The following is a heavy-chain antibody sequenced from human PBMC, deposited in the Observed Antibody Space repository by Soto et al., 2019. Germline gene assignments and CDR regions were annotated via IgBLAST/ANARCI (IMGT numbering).Heavy chain of an antibody. CDR2: SYYSGST. D-gene: IGHD6-25*01. J-gene: IGHJ5*02. Sequence: QVQLQESGPGLVKPSQTLSLTCTVSGGSISSGGYYWSWIRQHPGKGLEWFGYSYYSGSTYYNPSLKSRVTISVDTSKNQFSLKLSSVTAADTAVYYCARGAEIRKYVVQRSFDPWGQGTLVSVSS. V-gene: IGHV4-31*03. CDR3: ARGAEIRKYVVQRSFDP. CDR1: GGSISSGGYY.